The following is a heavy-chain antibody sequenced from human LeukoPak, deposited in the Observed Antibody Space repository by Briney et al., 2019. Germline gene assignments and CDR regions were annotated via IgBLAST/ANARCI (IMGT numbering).Heavy chain of an antibody. V-gene: IGHV3-74*01. J-gene: IGHJ4*02. Sequence: GGSLRLSCAASGFTFSSNWMHWVRQAPGKGLVWVSRIKSDGSITSYADSVKGRFTISRDNAKNTLYLQMNSLRAEDTAVYYCARGYYYDSSACDYWGQGTLVTVSS. CDR1: GFTFSSNW. CDR3: ARGYYYDSSACDY. CDR2: IKSDGSIT. D-gene: IGHD3-22*01.